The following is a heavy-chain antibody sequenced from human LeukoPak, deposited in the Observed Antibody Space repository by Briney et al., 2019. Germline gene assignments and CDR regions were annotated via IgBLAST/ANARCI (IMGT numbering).Heavy chain of an antibody. D-gene: IGHD1-26*01. CDR2: IYYSGST. Sequence: SETLSLTCTVSGGSFSTYYWSWIRQPPGKGLEWIGYIYYSGSTNYNPSLKSRVTISVDTSKNQFSLKLSSVTAADTAVYYCARSVGSERDFDYWGQGTLVTVSS. V-gene: IGHV4-59*01. J-gene: IGHJ4*02. CDR1: GGSFSTYY. CDR3: ARSVGSERDFDY.